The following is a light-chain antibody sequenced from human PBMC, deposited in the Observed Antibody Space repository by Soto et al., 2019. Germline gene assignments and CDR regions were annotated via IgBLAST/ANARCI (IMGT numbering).Light chain of an antibody. CDR2: ANN. Sequence: QSVLTQPPSVSGAPGQRVTTSCTGSSSNIGAGYDVHWYQQLPGTGPKLLIYANNNRPSGVPDRFSGSKSGTSASLAITGLRAEDEADYYCQSYDSSLSGYVFGTGTKVTVL. CDR3: QSYDSSLSGYV. CDR1: SSNIGAGYD. V-gene: IGLV1-40*01. J-gene: IGLJ1*01.